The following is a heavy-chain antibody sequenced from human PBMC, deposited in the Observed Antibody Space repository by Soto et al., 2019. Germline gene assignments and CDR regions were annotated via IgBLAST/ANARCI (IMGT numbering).Heavy chain of an antibody. CDR2: IRGSGGNT. CDR1: GFTFSSYA. V-gene: IGHV3-23*01. J-gene: IGHJ4*01. Sequence: EGQLLDSGGGLVQPGGSLRLSCAASGFTFSSYAMTWVRQAPGKGLEWVSAIRGSGGNTYYADSVKGRFTISRDHSKNTLFLHMNSPRVEGTAIYYCAKRADSGGSRGASFDYWVPATLVTVSS. CDR3: AKRADSGGSRGASFDY. D-gene: IGHD3-22*01.